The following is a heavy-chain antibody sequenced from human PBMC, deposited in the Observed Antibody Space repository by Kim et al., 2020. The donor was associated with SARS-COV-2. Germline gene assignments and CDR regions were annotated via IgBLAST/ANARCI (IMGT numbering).Heavy chain of an antibody. D-gene: IGHD3-22*01. V-gene: IGHV4-34*01. J-gene: IGHJ5*02. Sequence: LKSRVTISVDTSKNQFSLKLSSVTAADTAVYYCARANYYDSSGWPHWFDPWGQGTLVTVSS. CDR3: ARANYYDSSGWPHWFDP.